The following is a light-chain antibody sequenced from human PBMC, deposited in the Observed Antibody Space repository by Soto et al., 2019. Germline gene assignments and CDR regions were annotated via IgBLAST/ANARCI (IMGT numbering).Light chain of an antibody. CDR1: SSDVGGYNY. Sequence: QSALTQPRSVSGSPGQSVTISCTGTSSDVGGYNYVSWYQQHPGKAPKLMIYDVSRRPSGVPDRISGSKSGNTASLTISGLQAEDEADYCCCSYADSHTYVVLGGGTKLTVL. J-gene: IGLJ2*01. CDR2: DVS. CDR3: CSYADSHTYVV. V-gene: IGLV2-11*01.